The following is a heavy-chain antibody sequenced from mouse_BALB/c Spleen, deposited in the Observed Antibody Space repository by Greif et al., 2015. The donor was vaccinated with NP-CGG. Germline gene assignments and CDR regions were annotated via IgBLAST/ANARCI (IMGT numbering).Heavy chain of an antibody. Sequence: QVQLQQSGAELVRPGTSVKISCKASGYTFTNYWLGWVKQRPGHGLEWIGDIYPGGGYTNYNEKFKGKATLTADTSSSTAYMQLSSLTSEDSAVYFCARTVRRNAMDYWGQGTSVTVSS. CDR3: ARTVRRNAMDY. CDR1: GYTFTNYW. J-gene: IGHJ4*01. CDR2: IYPGGGYT. D-gene: IGHD1-1*01. V-gene: IGHV1-63*02.